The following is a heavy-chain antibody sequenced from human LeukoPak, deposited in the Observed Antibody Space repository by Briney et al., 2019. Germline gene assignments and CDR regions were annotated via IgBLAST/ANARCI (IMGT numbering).Heavy chain of an antibody. V-gene: IGHV3-43*02. CDR2: ISGDGDST. D-gene: IGHD3-16*01. Sequence: PGGSLRDSCAASGFSSYLYAMHRVCQVPGKGLEWVSLISGDGDSTYFADSVKGRFTISRDNSKNSLFLQMNSLRTEDTAFYYCAKDIDDLGYADHWGRGALVTVSS. J-gene: IGHJ4*02. CDR3: AKDIDDLGYADH. CDR1: GFSSYLYA.